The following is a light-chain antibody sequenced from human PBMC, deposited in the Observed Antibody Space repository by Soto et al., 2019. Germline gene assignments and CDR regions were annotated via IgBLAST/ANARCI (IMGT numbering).Light chain of an antibody. CDR1: QPIRDW. CDR2: DAT. CDR3: QQYDSYSNT. J-gene: IGKJ1*01. V-gene: IGKV1-5*01. Sequence: DFQLIQSPSTLSASIGDRVTITCLASQPIRDWVAWYQQKPGKAPKLLIYDATSTDSGVASRFSGSGSETEFTLTISSLQPGDFATYYCQQYDSYSNTFGQGTRVEL.